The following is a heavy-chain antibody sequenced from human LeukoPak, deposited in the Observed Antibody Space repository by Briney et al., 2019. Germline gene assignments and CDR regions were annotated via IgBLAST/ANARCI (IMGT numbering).Heavy chain of an antibody. D-gene: IGHD3-10*01. CDR1: GFTFSSYG. Sequence: GGSLRLSCAASGFTFSSYGMHWVREAPGKGLEWVTVISYDGSNKYYADSVKGRFTISRDNSKNTLYLQMNSLRAEDTAVYYCAKDRRFGELMASLDYWGQGTLVTVSS. CDR3: AKDRRFGELMASLDY. J-gene: IGHJ4*02. CDR2: ISYDGSNK. V-gene: IGHV3-30*18.